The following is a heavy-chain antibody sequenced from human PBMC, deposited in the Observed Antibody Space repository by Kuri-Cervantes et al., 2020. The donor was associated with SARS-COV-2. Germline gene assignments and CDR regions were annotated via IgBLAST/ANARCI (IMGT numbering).Heavy chain of an antibody. J-gene: IGHJ4*02. CDR2: IDRSGRHT. V-gene: IGHV3-23*01. CDR1: GFTFSNAW. CDR3: AKDFSSVAATEIPIDY. D-gene: IGHD6-25*01. Sequence: GESLKISCAASGFTFSNAWMNWVRQAPGKGLEWVATIDRSGRHTFDADSVKGRFTISRDNSKNTLFLQMNSLGAEDTALYYCAKDFSSVAATEIPIDYWGQGTLVTVSS.